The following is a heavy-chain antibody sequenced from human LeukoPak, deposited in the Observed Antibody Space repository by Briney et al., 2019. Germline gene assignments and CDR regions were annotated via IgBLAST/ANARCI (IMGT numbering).Heavy chain of an antibody. CDR1: GGSISTKY. CDR2: IKSKTDGGTT. CDR3: TTAPAAFDI. V-gene: IGHV3-15*01. J-gene: IGHJ3*02. Sequence: PSETLSLTCIVSGGSISTKYWSWVRQAPGKGLEWVGRIKSKTDGGTTDYAAPVKDRFTISRDDSKDTLFLQMNSLKIEDTAVYYCTTAPAAFDIWGQGTMVTVSS.